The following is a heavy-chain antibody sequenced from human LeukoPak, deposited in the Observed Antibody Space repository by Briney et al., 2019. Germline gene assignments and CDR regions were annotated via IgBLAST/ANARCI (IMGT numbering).Heavy chain of an antibody. V-gene: IGHV3-7*03. J-gene: IGHJ4*02. D-gene: IGHD1-26*01. CDR3: ARDLVGASYY. CDR1: GFTFSSYG. Sequence: GGSLRLSCAASGFTFSSYGMHWVRQAPGKGLEWVANINRDGSERYYVDSVKGRFTISRDNARNSLYLEMNSLRAEDSGVYYCARDLVGASYYWGQGTQVTV. CDR2: INRDGSER.